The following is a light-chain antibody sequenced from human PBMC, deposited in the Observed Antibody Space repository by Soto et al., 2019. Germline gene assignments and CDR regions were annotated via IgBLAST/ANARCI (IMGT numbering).Light chain of an antibody. CDR3: PEYGRSET. J-gene: IGKJ1*01. CDR2: GAS. CDR1: QSVSNNY. Sequence: EIVLTQSPGTLSVSPGERATVSCRASQSVSNNYLAWYQQKPGQPPRLLIYGASNRATGIPDRVSSSGSGADFVRNICRLERDQSAVYYCPEYGRSETLGQGTKVDIK. V-gene: IGKV3-20*01.